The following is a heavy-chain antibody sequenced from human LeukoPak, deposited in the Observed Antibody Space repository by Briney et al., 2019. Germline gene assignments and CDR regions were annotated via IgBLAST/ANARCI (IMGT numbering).Heavy chain of an antibody. CDR3: AKGYSGYDFGAFDI. CDR1: GFTFSSYA. V-gene: IGHV3-64D*09. Sequence: PGGSLRLSCSASGFTFSSYAMHWVRQAPGKGLEYVSAISSNGGSTYYADSVKGRFTISRDNSKNTLYLQMSSLRAEDTAVYYCAKGYSGYDFGAFDIWGQGTMVTVSS. CDR2: ISSNGGST. D-gene: IGHD5-12*01. J-gene: IGHJ3*02.